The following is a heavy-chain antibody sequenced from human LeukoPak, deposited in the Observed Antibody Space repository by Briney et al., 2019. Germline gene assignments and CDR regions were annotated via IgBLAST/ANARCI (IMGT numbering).Heavy chain of an antibody. J-gene: IGHJ4*02. CDR2: ISYDGSNK. D-gene: IGHD2-2*01. CDR3: ARSYSSNWLYFDY. Sequence: GGSLRLSCAASGFTFSSYAMHWVRQAPGKGLEWVAVISYDGSNKYYADSVKGRFTISRDNSKNTLYLQMNSLRAEDTAVYYCARSYSSNWLYFDYWGQGTLVTASS. CDR1: GFTFSSYA. V-gene: IGHV3-30-3*01.